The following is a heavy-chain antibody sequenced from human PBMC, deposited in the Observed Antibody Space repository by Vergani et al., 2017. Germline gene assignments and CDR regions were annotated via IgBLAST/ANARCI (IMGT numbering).Heavy chain of an antibody. D-gene: IGHD4-23*01. V-gene: IGHV1-18*04. CDR2: SSAYNGNT. CDR1: GYTFTSYG. J-gene: IGHJ4*02. CDR3: AKAGLSPSYGCNSDY. Sequence: QVQLVQSGAEVKQPGASLKVSCKASGYTFTSYGISWVRQAPGQGLEWMGWSSAYNGNTNYAQKFQGGVTVSIVTSTGTADMELRSLRSDDTAVYYCAKAGLSPSYGCNSDYWGQGSLVTVSS.